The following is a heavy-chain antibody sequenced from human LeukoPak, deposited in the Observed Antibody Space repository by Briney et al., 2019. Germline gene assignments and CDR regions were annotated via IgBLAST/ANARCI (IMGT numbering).Heavy chain of an antibody. Sequence: SETLSLTGTVSGGSSSSGSHYWRWIRQPAGKGLEWIGRIYTSGSTNYNPSLKGRVTISVDTSKNQFSLKLRSVTAADTAVYYCAKAPARYFDCWGQGTLVTVSS. D-gene: IGHD6-6*01. V-gene: IGHV4-61*02. CDR3: AKAPARYFDC. CDR1: GGSSSSGSHY. CDR2: IYTSGST. J-gene: IGHJ4*02.